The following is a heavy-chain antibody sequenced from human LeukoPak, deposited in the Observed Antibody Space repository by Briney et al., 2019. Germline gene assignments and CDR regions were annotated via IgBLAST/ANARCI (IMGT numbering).Heavy chain of an antibody. V-gene: IGHV3-30*02. J-gene: IGHJ4*02. CDR2: IRYDGSNK. D-gene: IGHD6-13*01. Sequence: GGSLRLSCAASGFIFSSYAMHWVRQAPGKGLEWVAFIRYDGSNKYYADSVKGRFTISRDNSKNPLYLQMNSLTPEDTAVYYCATDRSSSNWYYFASWGQGTLVTVSS. CDR3: ATDRSSSNWYYFAS. CDR1: GFIFSSYA.